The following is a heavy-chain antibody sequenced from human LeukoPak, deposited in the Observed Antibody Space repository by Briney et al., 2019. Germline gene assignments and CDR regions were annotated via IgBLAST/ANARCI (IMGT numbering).Heavy chain of an antibody. J-gene: IGHJ4*02. CDR1: GGSISSYY. D-gene: IGHD5-18*01. V-gene: IGHV4-59*01. CDR2: IYYSGST. CDR3: ARVVAEAYTYGSHFDY. Sequence: SETLSLTCTVSGGSISSYYWSWIRQPPGKGLEWIGYIYYSGSTNYNPSLKSRVTISVDTSKNQFSLKLSSVTAADTAVYYCARVVAEAYTYGSHFDYWGQGTLVTVSS.